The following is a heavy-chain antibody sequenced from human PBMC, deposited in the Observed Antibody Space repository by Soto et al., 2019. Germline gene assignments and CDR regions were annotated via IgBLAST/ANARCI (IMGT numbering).Heavy chain of an antibody. CDR3: ARERDYFGSGSVADF. CDR1: GFIFTSYT. CDR2: LFANGRSV. J-gene: IGHJ4*02. V-gene: IGHV3-30*04. D-gene: IGHD3-10*01. Sequence: QVQLVESGGGVAQPGESLRLACAASGFIFTSYTMHWVRQAPGRGLEWVALLFANGRSVFYTESVRGRFTISRDNSKNMLYLEMNSLKFEDTAVYYCARERDYFGSGSVADFWGQGTLVTVSS.